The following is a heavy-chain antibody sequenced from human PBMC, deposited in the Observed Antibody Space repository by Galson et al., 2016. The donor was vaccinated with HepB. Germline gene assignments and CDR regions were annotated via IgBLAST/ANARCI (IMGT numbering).Heavy chain of an antibody. V-gene: IGHV4-39*07. D-gene: IGHD6-13*01. J-gene: IGHJ1*01. CDR2: IYYSGTT. CDR1: GGSMSSGMHY. Sequence: SETLSLTCTVSGGSMSSGMHYWGWIRQTPVKGLEWIASIYYSGTTCYNPSLKSRVTISIDTSMNHFSLRLRSVTAADTAIYYCTRDVDAAGPGYWGQGTLVTVSS. CDR3: TRDVDAAGPGY.